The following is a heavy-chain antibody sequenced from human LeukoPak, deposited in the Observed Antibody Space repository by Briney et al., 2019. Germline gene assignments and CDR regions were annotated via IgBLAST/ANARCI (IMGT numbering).Heavy chain of an antibody. CDR3: ARALGGELHNWFDP. J-gene: IGHJ5*02. CDR2: INAGNGNT. CDR1: GYTFTSYA. V-gene: IGHV1-3*01. D-gene: IGHD1-26*01. Sequence: ASVKVSCKASGYTFTSYAMHWVRQAPGQRLEWMGWINAGNGNTKYSQEFQGRVTITRDTSASTAYMELSSLRSDDTAVYYCARALGGELHNWFDPWGQGTLITVSS.